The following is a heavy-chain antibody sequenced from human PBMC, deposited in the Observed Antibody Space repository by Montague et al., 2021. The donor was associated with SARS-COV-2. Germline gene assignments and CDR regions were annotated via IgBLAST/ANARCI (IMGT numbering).Heavy chain of an antibody. Sequence: SLRLSCAASGFTFSSYWMNWVRQAPGKGLEWVANIKQDGSEKYFVDSVKGRFTISRDNAQNSLYLQMNSLRAEDTAVYYCAREDYDILTGYYSPYYYYGMDVWGQGTTVTGSS. CDR1: GFTFSSYW. CDR2: IKQDGSEK. CDR3: AREDYDILTGYYSPYYYYGMDV. J-gene: IGHJ6*02. D-gene: IGHD3-9*01. V-gene: IGHV3-7*01.